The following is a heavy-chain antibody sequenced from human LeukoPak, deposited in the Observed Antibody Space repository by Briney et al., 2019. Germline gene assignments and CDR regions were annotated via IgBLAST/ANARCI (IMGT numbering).Heavy chain of an antibody. D-gene: IGHD6-13*01. CDR2: IYPGDSDT. CDR1: GYTFTSYG. J-gene: IGHJ4*02. V-gene: IGHV5-51*01. Sequence: KVSCKASGYTFTSYGISWVRQMPGKGLEWMGFIYPGDSDTRYSPSFQGQVTISADKSISTAYLQWSSLKASDTAMYYCARHQSSSWYFDYWGQGTLVTVSS. CDR3: ARHQSSSWYFDY.